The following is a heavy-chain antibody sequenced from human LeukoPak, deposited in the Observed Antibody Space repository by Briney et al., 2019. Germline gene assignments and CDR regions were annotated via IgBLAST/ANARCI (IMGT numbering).Heavy chain of an antibody. J-gene: IGHJ5*02. CDR3: AKANTNWNPQYNGFDP. V-gene: IGHV3-23*01. CDR1: GFTFSSYA. D-gene: IGHD1-1*01. CDR2: ISGSGGST. Sequence: GGSLRLSCAASGFTFSSYAMSWVRQAPGKGLEWVSGISGSGGSTYYADSVKGRFTISRDNSKNTLYLQMNSLRAEDTAVYYCAKANTNWNPQYNGFDPWGQGTLVTVSS.